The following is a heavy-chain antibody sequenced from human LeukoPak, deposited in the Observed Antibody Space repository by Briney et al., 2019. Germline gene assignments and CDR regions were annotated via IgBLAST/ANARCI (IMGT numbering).Heavy chain of an antibody. CDR3: ARGPVRGCSNY. J-gene: IGHJ4*02. Sequence: SSETLSLTCTVSGGSISGGVYYWSWIRQHPGKGLEWIGYIYHSGISYYNPSLKSRLSISLDTSKNQFSLRLSSVTAADTAVYFCARGPVRGCSNYWGQGTLVTVSS. CDR1: GGSISGGVYY. V-gene: IGHV4-31*03. CDR2: IYHSGIS. D-gene: IGHD2-15*01.